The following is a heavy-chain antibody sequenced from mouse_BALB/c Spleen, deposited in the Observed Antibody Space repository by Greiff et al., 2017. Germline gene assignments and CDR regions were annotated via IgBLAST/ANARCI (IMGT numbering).Heavy chain of an antibody. J-gene: IGHJ3*01. CDR1: GYSITSGYY. V-gene: IGHV3-6*02. D-gene: IGHD2-4*01. CDR3: AREEGGMMTTGAWFAY. CDR2: ISYDGSN. Sequence: DVQLQESGPGLVKPSQSLSLTCSVTGYSITSGYYWTWIRQFPGNKLEWMGYISYDGSNNYPPSHKNRISITRDTSKNQFFLKLNSVTTEDTATYYCAREEGGMMTTGAWFAYWGQGTLVTVSA.